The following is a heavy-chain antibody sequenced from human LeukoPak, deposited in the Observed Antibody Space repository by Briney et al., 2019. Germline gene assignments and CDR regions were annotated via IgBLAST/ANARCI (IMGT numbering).Heavy chain of an antibody. V-gene: IGHV3-30*02. D-gene: IGHD6-19*01. CDR1: GFTFTTYG. J-gene: IGHJ4*02. CDR3: AKEDSPGWYGVDY. Sequence: GGSLRLSCAASGFTFTTYGMHWVRQAPGKGLQWVAFIFYDGSLKYYGDSVKGRFSISRDNSKNTVSLQMNSLRAEDTAVYYCAKEDSPGWYGVDYWGQGTLVTVSS. CDR2: IFYDGSLK.